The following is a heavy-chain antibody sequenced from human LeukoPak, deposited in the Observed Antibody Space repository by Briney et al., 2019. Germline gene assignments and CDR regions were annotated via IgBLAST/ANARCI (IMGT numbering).Heavy chain of an antibody. CDR2: ISPYNGNT. D-gene: IGHD5-18*01. CDR3: TKEASEGSRFSYGYFHE. CDR1: GYTFISYG. J-gene: IGHJ4*02. Sequence: ASVRVSCKASGYTFISYGINWVRQAPGQGPEWMGWISPYNGNTNYPQKFQGRDTMTTDTSTSTTSMELKSLGSDDTAVYYCTKEASEGSRFSYGYFHEWGQGTLVTVSS. V-gene: IGHV1-18*01.